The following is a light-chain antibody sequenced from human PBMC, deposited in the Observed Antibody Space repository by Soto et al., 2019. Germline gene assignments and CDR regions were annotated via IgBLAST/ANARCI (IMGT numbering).Light chain of an antibody. V-gene: IGKV3-20*01. J-gene: IGKJ1*01. CDR3: HQYGSSPRT. CDR1: HSLSSSS. CDR2: GVS. Sequence: EIVLTQSPGTLSLSPGERATLSCRASHSLSSSSLAWYQQKPGQAPRLLVYGVSNRATGIPDRFSGSGSGTDFTLTISRLEAEDFAVYYCHQYGSSPRTVGQGPKVEIK.